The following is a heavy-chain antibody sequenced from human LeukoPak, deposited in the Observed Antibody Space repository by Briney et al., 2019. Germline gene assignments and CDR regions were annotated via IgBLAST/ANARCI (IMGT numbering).Heavy chain of an antibody. CDR1: GFTFSSYA. Sequence: GGSLRLSCAASGFTFSSYAMSWVRQAPGKGLEWVSAIRGSGGSTCYADSVKGRFTISRDNSKNTLYLQMNSLRAEDTAVYYCAKDPEPLPNNWFDPWGQGTLVTVSS. D-gene: IGHD1-14*01. CDR2: IRGSGGST. CDR3: AKDPEPLPNNWFDP. V-gene: IGHV3-23*01. J-gene: IGHJ5*02.